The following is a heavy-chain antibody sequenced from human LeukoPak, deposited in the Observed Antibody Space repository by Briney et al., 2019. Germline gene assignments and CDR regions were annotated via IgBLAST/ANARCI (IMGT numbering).Heavy chain of an antibody. CDR2: ISSSSSYI. V-gene: IGHV3-21*01. J-gene: IGHJ4*02. D-gene: IGHD3-9*01. CDR1: GFTFSSYS. CDR3: ARDRYFDWSVGSTFDY. Sequence: GGSLRLSCAASGFTFSSYSMNWVRQAPGKGLEWVSSISSSSSYIYYADSVKGRFTISRDNSKNTLYLQMNSLRAEDTAVYYCARDRYFDWSVGSTFDYWGQGTLVTVSS.